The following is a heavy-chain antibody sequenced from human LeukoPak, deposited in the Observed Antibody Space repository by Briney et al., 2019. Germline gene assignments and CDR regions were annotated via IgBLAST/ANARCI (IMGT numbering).Heavy chain of an antibody. D-gene: IGHD2-15*01. CDR3: ARGVVAAAGNWFDS. Sequence: ASVKVSCKASGYTFSDYYMRWVRQAPGQGLEWMGWINPNSGGTKYAQRFQGRVTMTRDTSISTAYMELSSLRSDDTAVYYCARGVVAAAGNWFDSWGQGTLVTVSS. J-gene: IGHJ5*01. CDR1: GYTFSDYY. V-gene: IGHV1-2*02. CDR2: INPNSGGT.